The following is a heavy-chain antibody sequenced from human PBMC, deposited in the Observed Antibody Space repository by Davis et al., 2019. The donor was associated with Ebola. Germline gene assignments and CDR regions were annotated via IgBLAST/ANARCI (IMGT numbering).Heavy chain of an antibody. D-gene: IGHD3-9*01. CDR3: ARDGQEDYDILTGYYNVWFDP. J-gene: IGHJ5*02. CDR1: GYTFTSYY. Sequence: ASVKVSCKASGYTFTSYYMHWVRQAPAQGLEWMGIINPSGGSTSYAQKFQGRVTMTRDTSTSTVYMELSSLRSEDTAVYYCARDGQEDYDILTGYYNVWFDPWGQGTLVTVSS. V-gene: IGHV1-46*01. CDR2: INPSGGST.